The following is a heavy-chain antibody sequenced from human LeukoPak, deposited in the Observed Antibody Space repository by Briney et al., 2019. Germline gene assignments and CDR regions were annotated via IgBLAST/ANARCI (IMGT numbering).Heavy chain of an antibody. D-gene: IGHD6-6*01. CDR1: GGSISSYY. Sequence: SETLSLTCTVSGGSISSYYWSWIRQPAGKGLEWIGRIYIGGSTNYNPSLKSRVTMSVDTSKNQFSLKLSSVTAADTAVYYCARDYSSSSGKAFDIWGQGTMVTVSS. V-gene: IGHV4-4*07. J-gene: IGHJ3*02. CDR3: ARDYSSSSGKAFDI. CDR2: IYIGGST.